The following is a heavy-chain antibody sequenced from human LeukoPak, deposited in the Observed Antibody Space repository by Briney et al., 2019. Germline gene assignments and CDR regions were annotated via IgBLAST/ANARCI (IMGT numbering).Heavy chain of an antibody. J-gene: IGHJ5*02. V-gene: IGHV4-59*01. D-gene: IGHD2-8*01. CDR3: ARRLRGHWFDP. CDR2: IYYSGST. CDR1: GGSISSYY. Sequence: PSETLSLTCTVSGGSISSYYWSWIRQPPGKGLEWIGYIYYSGSTNYNPSLKSRVTISVDTSKNQFFLKLSSVTAADTAVYYCARRLRGHWFDPWGQGTLVTVSS.